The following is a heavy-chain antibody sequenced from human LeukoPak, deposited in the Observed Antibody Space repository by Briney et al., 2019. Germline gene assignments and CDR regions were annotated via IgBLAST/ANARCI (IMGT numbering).Heavy chain of an antibody. V-gene: IGHV3-30*17. CDR1: GFTFSDHV. CDR2: ISKDGSKT. Sequence: GRSLRLSCAASGFTFSDHVMHWVHQAPGMGLEWVAVISKDGSKTFYAGSVEGRFTFSRDNSENTLYLQMNYLKPEDTAVYYCAKDEGTIWNSKNDPFDIWGQGTMVTVSS. CDR3: AKDEGTIWNSKNDPFDI. J-gene: IGHJ3*02. D-gene: IGHD1-7*01.